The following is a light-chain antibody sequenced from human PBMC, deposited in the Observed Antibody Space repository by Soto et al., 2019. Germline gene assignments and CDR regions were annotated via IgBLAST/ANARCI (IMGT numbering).Light chain of an antibody. CDR3: HQTYTRPET. J-gene: IGKJ3*01. V-gene: IGKV1-39*01. CDR1: ESIASY. CDR2: AAS. Sequence: DVQMTQSPSSLSASVGDRVTITCRASESIASYLQWYQQKPGQAPKLLIYAASDLQTGVPSRFSGSGSGTDFTLTISSLQPEDXAVXXCHQTYTRPETFGPGTKV.